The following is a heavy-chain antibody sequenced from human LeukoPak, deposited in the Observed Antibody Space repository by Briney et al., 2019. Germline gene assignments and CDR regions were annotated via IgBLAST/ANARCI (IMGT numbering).Heavy chain of an antibody. CDR1: GFTFSSYA. Sequence: LAGGPLRLSCAACGFTFSSYAMSGVRQARGRGGEWVSVVSGSGGSTYYAYSVKGRFTTSRDNSKNTLYLQMNSLRAGDTAVYYCAKESGDSSGYCSSWGQGTLVTVSS. V-gene: IGHV3-23*01. CDR3: AKESGDSSGYCSS. J-gene: IGHJ5*02. CDR2: VSGSGGST. D-gene: IGHD3-22*01.